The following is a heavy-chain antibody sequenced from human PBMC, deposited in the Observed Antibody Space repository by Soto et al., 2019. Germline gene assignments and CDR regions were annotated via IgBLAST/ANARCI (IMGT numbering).Heavy chain of an antibody. V-gene: IGHV3-30-3*01. CDR3: ARMPSGWTNYHSHAMDV. CDR1: GFIFSSYA. J-gene: IGHJ6*02. Sequence: QVQLVESGGGVVQPGMSLKLSCAASGFIFSSYAMHWVRQAPGQGLECVTLILYDGSNEYYADYVKGRFTISRDNSKNMMYLHLYRLGADDTSVYYCARMPSGWTNYHSHAMDVCGQVTTVTVAS. D-gene: IGHD6-19*01. CDR2: ILYDGSNE.